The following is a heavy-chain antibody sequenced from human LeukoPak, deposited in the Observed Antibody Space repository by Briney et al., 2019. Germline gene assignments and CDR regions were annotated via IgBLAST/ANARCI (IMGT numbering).Heavy chain of an antibody. Sequence: ASAKVSCKASGYTFTGYYMHWVRQAPGQGLEWMGRIIPIFGTANYAQKFQGRVTITTDESTSTAYMELSSLRSEDTAVYYCARDWYYYDSSGPRGGWFDPWGQGTLVTVSS. D-gene: IGHD3-22*01. CDR3: ARDWYYYDSSGPRGGWFDP. V-gene: IGHV1-69*05. J-gene: IGHJ5*02. CDR2: IIPIFGTA. CDR1: GYTFTGYY.